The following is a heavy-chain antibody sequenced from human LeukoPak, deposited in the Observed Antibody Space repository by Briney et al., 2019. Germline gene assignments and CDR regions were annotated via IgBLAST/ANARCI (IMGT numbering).Heavy chain of an antibody. CDR1: GGSISSYY. V-gene: IGHV4-4*09. Sequence: SETLSLTCTVSGGSISSYYWSWIRQPPGKGLEWIGYIYTSGSTNYNPSLKSRVTMSVDTSKNQFSLKLSSVTAADTAVYYCARSSYDFWSGPSGGYFDYWGQGTLVTVSS. J-gene: IGHJ4*02. D-gene: IGHD3-3*01. CDR3: ARSSYDFWSGPSGGYFDY. CDR2: IYTSGST.